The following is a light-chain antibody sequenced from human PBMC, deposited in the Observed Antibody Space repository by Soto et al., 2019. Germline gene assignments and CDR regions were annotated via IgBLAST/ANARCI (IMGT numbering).Light chain of an antibody. CDR2: AAS. V-gene: IGKV1-27*01. Sequence: GDRVTITCRASQGICVYLAWFQQRPGRVPSLLIYAASTLQSGVPSRFSGSGSGTDFTLTISSLQPEDVATYYCQKYNSPPLTFGGGTKVEIK. CDR1: QGICVY. J-gene: IGKJ4*01. CDR3: QKYNSPPLT.